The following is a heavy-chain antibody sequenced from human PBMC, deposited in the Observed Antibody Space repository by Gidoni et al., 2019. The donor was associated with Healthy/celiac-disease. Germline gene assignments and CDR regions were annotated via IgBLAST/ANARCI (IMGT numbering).Heavy chain of an antibody. V-gene: IGHV4-34*01. CDR3: ARWAGAYRIVRDY. J-gene: IGHJ4*02. CDR2: INHSGST. D-gene: IGHD1-26*01. Sequence: QVQLQQWGAGLLKPSETLSLTCAVYGGSFSGYYWSWIRQPPGKGLEWIGEINHSGSTNYNPSLKSRVTISVDTSKNQFSLKLSSVTAADTAVYYCARWAGAYRIVRDYWGQGTLVTVSS. CDR1: GGSFSGYY.